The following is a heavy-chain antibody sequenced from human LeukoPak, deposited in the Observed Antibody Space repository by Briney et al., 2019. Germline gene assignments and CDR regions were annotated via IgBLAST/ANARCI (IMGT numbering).Heavy chain of an antibody. CDR2: IYYSGST. J-gene: IGHJ5*02. CDR1: GGSISSYY. V-gene: IGHV4-59*01. D-gene: IGHD3-3*01. Sequence: PSETLSLTCTVSGGSISSYYWSWIRQPPGKGLEWIGYIYYSGSTNYNPSLKSRVTISVDTSKNQFSLKLSSVTAADTAVYYCARDLGIQYYDFWSGYYSEYNWFDPWGQGTLVTVSS. CDR3: ARDLGIQYYDFWSGYYSEYNWFDP.